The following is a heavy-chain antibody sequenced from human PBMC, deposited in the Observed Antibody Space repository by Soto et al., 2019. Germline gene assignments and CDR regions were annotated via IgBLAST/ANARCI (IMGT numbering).Heavy chain of an antibody. CDR1: GFTFSSYG. V-gene: IGHV3-33*01. Sequence: GGSLRLSCAASGFTFSSYGMHWVRQAPGKGLEWVAVIWYDGSNKYYVDSVKGRFTISRDNSKNTLYLQMNSLRAEDTAVYYCARDRPNCSSTSCYPYYYYYGMDVWGQGTTVTVSS. D-gene: IGHD2-2*01. CDR2: IWYDGSNK. J-gene: IGHJ6*02. CDR3: ARDRPNCSSTSCYPYYYYYGMDV.